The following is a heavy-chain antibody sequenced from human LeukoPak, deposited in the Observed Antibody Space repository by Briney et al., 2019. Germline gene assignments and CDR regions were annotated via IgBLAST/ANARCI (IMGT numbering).Heavy chain of an antibody. V-gene: IGHV4-30-2*01. J-gene: IGHJ4*02. CDR1: GGSISSGGYS. D-gene: IGHD4-17*01. CDR2: IYHSGST. CDR3: ARAGRTVTFFDY. Sequence: KASQTLSLTCAVSGGSISSGGYSWSWIRQPPGKGLEWIGYIYHSGSTYYNPSLKSRVTISVDRSKSQFSLKLSSVTAADTAVYYCARAGRTVTFFDYWGQGTLVTVSS.